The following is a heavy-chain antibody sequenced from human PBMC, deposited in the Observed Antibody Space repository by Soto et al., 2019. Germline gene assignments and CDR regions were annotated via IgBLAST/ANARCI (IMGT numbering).Heavy chain of an antibody. V-gene: IGHV3-30*18. J-gene: IGHJ6*02. CDR2: ISYDGSNK. CDR1: GFTFSSYG. Sequence: GGSLRLSCAASGFTFSSYGMHWVRQAPGKGLEWVAVISYDGSNKYYADSVKGRFTISRDNSKNTLYLQMNSLRAEDTAVYYCAKEEVVVVPAAMEDYYYYGMDVWGQGTTVTVSS. CDR3: AKEEVVVVPAAMEDYYYYGMDV. D-gene: IGHD2-2*01.